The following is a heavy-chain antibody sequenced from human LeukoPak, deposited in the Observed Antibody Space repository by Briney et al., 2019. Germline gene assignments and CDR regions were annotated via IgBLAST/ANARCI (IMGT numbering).Heavy chain of an antibody. CDR3: AREVVGANPALDY. CDR1: GGSIRSYY. D-gene: IGHD1-26*01. Sequence: SETLSLTCTVSGGSIRSYYWSWIRQPPGKGLEWIGYIYYTGSTNYNPSLKSRVTISLDTSKNQISLRLTSVTAADTAVYYCAREVVGANPALDYWGQGTLVTVSS. CDR2: IYYTGST. V-gene: IGHV4-59*01. J-gene: IGHJ4*02.